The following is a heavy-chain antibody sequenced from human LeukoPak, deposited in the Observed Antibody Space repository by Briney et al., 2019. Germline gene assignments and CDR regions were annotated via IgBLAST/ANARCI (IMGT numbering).Heavy chain of an antibody. CDR3: ARDLYSSTSSSIIMSSDY. Sequence: PEASVKVSCKASGYTFTSYAISWLRQAPGQGPEWMGWISAYNDNTHYAQNFQGRVTMTTDTSTSTAYMELRSLRSDDTAVYYCARDLYSSTSSSIIMSSDYWGQGTLVTVSS. CDR1: GYTFTSYA. D-gene: IGHD6-13*01. J-gene: IGHJ4*02. V-gene: IGHV1-18*01. CDR2: ISAYNDNT.